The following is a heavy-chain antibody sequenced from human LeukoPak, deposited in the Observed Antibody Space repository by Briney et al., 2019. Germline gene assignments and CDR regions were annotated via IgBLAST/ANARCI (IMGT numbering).Heavy chain of an antibody. Sequence: SETLSLTCTLSGASFRSGGQYWGWIRQTPGKGLEWIGDIFYNGKTNYNPSLKSRVTISLDTSRSQFSLRLSSVTASDTGVYYCARIFDAWGQGTLVTVSS. CDR3: ARIFDA. V-gene: IGHV4-61*08. CDR1: GASFRSGGQY. CDR2: IFYNGKT. J-gene: IGHJ4*02.